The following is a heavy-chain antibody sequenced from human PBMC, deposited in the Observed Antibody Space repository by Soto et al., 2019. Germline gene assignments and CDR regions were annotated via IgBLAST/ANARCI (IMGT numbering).Heavy chain of an antibody. CDR3: TTAPVNGVFDY. D-gene: IGHD2-8*01. Sequence: GGSLSLSCAASGFTFSNAWMSWVRQAPGKGLEWVGRIKSKTDGGTTDYAAPVKGRFTISRDDSKNTLYLQMNSLKTEDTAVYYCTTAPVNGVFDYWGQGTLVTVSS. J-gene: IGHJ4*02. V-gene: IGHV3-15*01. CDR2: IKSKTDGGTT. CDR1: GFTFSNAW.